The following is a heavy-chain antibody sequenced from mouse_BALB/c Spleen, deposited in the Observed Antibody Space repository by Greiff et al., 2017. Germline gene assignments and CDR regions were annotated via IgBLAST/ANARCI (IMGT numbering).Heavy chain of an antibody. J-gene: IGHJ1*01. CDR1: GFDFSRYW. CDR2: INPDSSTI. CDR3: ARRGPYWYFDV. Sequence: EVKLLESGGGLVQPGGSLKLSCAASGFDFSRYWMSWVRQAPGKGLEWIGEINPDSSTINYTPSLKDKFIISRDNAKNTLYLQMSKVRSEDTALYYCARRGPYWYFDVWGAGTTVTVSS. V-gene: IGHV4-1*02.